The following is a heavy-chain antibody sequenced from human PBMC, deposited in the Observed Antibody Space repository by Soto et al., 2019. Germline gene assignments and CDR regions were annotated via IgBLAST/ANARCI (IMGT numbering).Heavy chain of an antibody. V-gene: IGHV3-30-3*01. D-gene: IGHD2-8*01. Sequence: QVQLVESGGGVVQPGRSLRLSCAASGFTFSSYAMHWVRQAPGKGLEWVAGISYDGSNKYYADSVKGRFTISRDNSKNTVSLQINSLRAEDTAVYYCARDGPVGVDCTNGVCAKLQWYFDLWGRGTLVTVSS. CDR2: ISYDGSNK. CDR3: ARDGPVGVDCTNGVCAKLQWYFDL. J-gene: IGHJ2*01. CDR1: GFTFSSYA.